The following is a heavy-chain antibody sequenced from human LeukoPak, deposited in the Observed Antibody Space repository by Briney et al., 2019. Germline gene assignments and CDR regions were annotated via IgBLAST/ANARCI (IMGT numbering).Heavy chain of an antibody. J-gene: IGHJ5*02. CDR2: MNPNSRNT. CDR1: GYTFTSYD. Sequence: GASVKVSCKASGYTFTSYDINWVRQATGQGLEWMGWMNPNSRNTGYAQKFQGRVTITMNTSISTAYMELSSLRSEDTAVYYCARVTSCYQVLCEGRFDPWGQGTLVTVSS. V-gene: IGHV1-8*03. CDR3: ARVTSCYQVLCEGRFDP. D-gene: IGHD2-2*01.